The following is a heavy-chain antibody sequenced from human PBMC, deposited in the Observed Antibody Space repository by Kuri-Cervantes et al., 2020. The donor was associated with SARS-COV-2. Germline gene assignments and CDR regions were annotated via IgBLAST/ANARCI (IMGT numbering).Heavy chain of an antibody. V-gene: IGHV1-69*13. CDR2: IIPVFGTA. Sequence: SVKVSCKASGYTFTSYDINWVRQATGQGLEWMGGIIPVFGTANYAQKFQDRVTITADVSTTTAYMELSSLRSDDTAVYYCARGRTSGVLTAILWWGQGTLVTVSS. CDR3: ARGRTSGVLTAILW. D-gene: IGHD2-21*02. CDR1: GYTFTSYD. J-gene: IGHJ4*02.